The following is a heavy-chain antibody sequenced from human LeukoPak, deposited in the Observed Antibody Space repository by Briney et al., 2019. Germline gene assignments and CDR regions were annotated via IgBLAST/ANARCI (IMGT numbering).Heavy chain of an antibody. CDR2: IRYDGSNK. D-gene: IGHD6-13*01. CDR3: AKDPIAAAGTLDY. V-gene: IGHV3-30*02. CDR1: GFTFSSYG. J-gene: IGHJ4*02. Sequence: GGSLRLSCAASGFTFSSYGMHWVRQAPGKGLEWVAFIRYDGSNKYYADSVKGRFTISRDNSKNMLYLQMNSLRAEDTAVYYCAKDPIAAAGTLDYWGQGTLVTVSS.